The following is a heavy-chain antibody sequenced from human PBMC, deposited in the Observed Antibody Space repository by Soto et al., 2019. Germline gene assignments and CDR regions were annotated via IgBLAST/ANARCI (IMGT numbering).Heavy chain of an antibody. V-gene: IGHV1-69*01. Sequence: QVQLVQSGADVKKPGSSVKVSCKTSGGSFGSSAISWVRQAPAQGLEWMGEIIPVFDKANYAQNFQDRLTMTADESTGTVFMQLSSLRPHDTAVYFCARLMRDSGDAFELWGQGTFVTVSS. D-gene: IGHD1-26*01. CDR2: IIPVFDKA. CDR1: GGSFGSSA. CDR3: ARLMRDSGDAFEL. J-gene: IGHJ3*01.